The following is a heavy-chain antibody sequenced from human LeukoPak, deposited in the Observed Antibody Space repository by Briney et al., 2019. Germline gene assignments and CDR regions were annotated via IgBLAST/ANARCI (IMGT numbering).Heavy chain of an antibody. D-gene: IGHD6-19*01. V-gene: IGHV1-8*02. Sequence: GASVKVSCKASGYTFTSYGISWVRQATGQGLEWMGWMNPNSGNTGYAQKFQGRVTMTRNTSISTAYMELSSLRSEDTAVYYCARGKKGSGWYGGAVYWGQGTLVTVSS. CDR3: ARGKKGSGWYGGAVY. J-gene: IGHJ4*02. CDR2: MNPNSGNT. CDR1: GYTFTSYG.